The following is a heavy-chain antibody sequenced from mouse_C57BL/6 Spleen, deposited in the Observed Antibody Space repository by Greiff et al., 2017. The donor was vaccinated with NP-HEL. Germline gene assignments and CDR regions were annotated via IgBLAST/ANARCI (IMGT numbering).Heavy chain of an antibody. CDR3: ARDDPGYAMDD. CDR2: ISDGGSYT. CDR1: GFTFSSYA. Sequence: EVNVVESGGGLVKPGGSLKLSCAASGFTFSSYAMSWVRQTPEKRLEWVATISDGGSYTNYPDNVKGRFTISRANAKNNMYLQMGHRESEDTAMYYCARDDPGYAMDDWGQGTSVTVSS. V-gene: IGHV5-4*01. J-gene: IGHJ4*01.